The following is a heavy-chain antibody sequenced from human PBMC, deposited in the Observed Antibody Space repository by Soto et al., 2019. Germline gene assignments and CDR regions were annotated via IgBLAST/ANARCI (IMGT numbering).Heavy chain of an antibody. V-gene: IGHV1-2*04. CDR3: ARSYGDRDPNTNTYYYGMDV. CDR2: INPNSGGT. Sequence: QVQLVQSGAEVKKPGASVKVSCKASGYTFTGYYMHWVRQAPGQGLEWMGWINPNSGGTNYAQKFQGWVTMTRDTSISTAYMELSRLRSDDTAVYYCARSYGDRDPNTNTYYYGMDVWGQGTTVTVSS. D-gene: IGHD4-17*01. J-gene: IGHJ6*02. CDR1: GYTFTGYY.